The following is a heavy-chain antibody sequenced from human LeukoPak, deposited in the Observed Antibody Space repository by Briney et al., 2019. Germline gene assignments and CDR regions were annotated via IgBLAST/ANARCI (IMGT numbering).Heavy chain of an antibody. D-gene: IGHD4-23*01. J-gene: IGHJ4*02. CDR3: ARSVDGGNSPFDY. CDR2: IYYSGST. V-gene: IGHV4-28*01. CDR1: GYSISSSNW. Sequence: SETLSLTCTVSGYSISSSNWWGWIRQPPGKGLEWIGYIYYSGSTYYNPSLKSRVTMSVDTSKNQFSLKLSSVTAVDTAVYYCARSVDGGNSPFDYWGQGTLVTVSS.